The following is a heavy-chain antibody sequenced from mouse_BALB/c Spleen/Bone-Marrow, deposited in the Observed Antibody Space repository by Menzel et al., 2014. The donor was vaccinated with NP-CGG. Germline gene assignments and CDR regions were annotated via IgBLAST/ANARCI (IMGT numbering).Heavy chain of an antibody. CDR1: GFNIKDTY. D-gene: IGHD4-1*01. CDR3: ARWEYYAMDY. J-gene: IGHJ4*01. V-gene: IGHV14-3*02. Sequence: EVKLMESGAELVKPGASVKLSCTASGFNIKDTYMHWVKQSPEQGLEWIGRIDPANGNTKYDPKFQGKATITADTSSNTAYLQLSSLTSEDTAVYYCARWEYYAMDYWGQGTSVTVSS. CDR2: IDPANGNT.